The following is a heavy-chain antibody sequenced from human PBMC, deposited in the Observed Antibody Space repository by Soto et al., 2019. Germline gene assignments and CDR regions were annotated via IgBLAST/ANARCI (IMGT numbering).Heavy chain of an antibody. CDR2: INLNSGDT. D-gene: IGHD5-12*01. J-gene: IGHJ5*02. Sequence: ASVKVSCKASGDTFTDSSMHWVRQAPGQGLEWMGWINLNSGDTNYAEKFRGRVTMTRDTSIITAYMELTRLKSDDTAVYYCARDLGGYDLYGPDTWGQGTLVTVSS. V-gene: IGHV1-2*02. CDR3: ARDLGGYDLYGPDT. CDR1: GDTFTDSS.